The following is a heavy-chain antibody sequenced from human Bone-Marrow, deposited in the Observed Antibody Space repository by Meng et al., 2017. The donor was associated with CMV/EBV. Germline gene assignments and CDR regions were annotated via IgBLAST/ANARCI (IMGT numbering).Heavy chain of an antibody. CDR1: GYTFTSYG. J-gene: IGHJ4*02. CDR2: ISPSGDTT. D-gene: IGHD2-2*01. CDR3: ARQFIETSTSSFDY. Sequence: ASVKVSCKASGYTFTSYGISWVRQAPGQGLEWMGLISPSGDTTIYAQKFQGRVTMTGDTSTSTMYMDLRSLGSEDTAIYYCARQFIETSTSSFDYWGQGTRVTVSS. V-gene: IGHV1-46*01.